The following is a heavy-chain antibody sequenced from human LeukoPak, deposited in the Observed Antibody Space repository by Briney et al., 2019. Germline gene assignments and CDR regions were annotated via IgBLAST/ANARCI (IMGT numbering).Heavy chain of an antibody. D-gene: IGHD1-26*01. CDR1: GYTFTSYY. CDR2: INPSGGST. Sequence: ASVKVSCRASGYTFTSYYMHWVRQAPGQGLEWMGIINPSGGSTSYAQKFQGRVTMTRDTSTSTIYMELSSLRYEDTAVYYCARATTTDYYFHYWGQGTLVTVSS. J-gene: IGHJ4*02. V-gene: IGHV1-46*03. CDR3: ARATTTDYYFHY.